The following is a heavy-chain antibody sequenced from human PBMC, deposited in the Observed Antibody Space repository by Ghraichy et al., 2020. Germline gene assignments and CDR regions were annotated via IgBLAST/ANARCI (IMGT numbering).Heavy chain of an antibody. CDR3: ARERFTGGNSPKDY. J-gene: IGHJ4*02. CDR2: ISAYTGNT. Sequence: ASVKVSCKASGYTFSNNGISWVRQAPGQGLEWMGRISAYTGNTNYAQAFQGRVTLTTDTSTTTAYMELRSLTSDDTAVYYCARERFTGGNSPKDYWGRGTLVTVSS. D-gene: IGHD2-8*02. V-gene: IGHV1-18*01. CDR1: GYTFSNNG.